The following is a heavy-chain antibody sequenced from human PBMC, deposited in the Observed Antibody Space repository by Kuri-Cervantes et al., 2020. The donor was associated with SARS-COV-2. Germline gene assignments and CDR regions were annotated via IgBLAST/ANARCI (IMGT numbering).Heavy chain of an antibody. J-gene: IGHJ2*01. CDR2: ISWNSGSI. Sequence: SLKISCAASGFTFDDYAMHWVRQAPGKGLEWVSGISWNSGSIGYADSVKGRFTISRDNAKNSLYLQMNSLRAEDTAVYYCAKICRRATVTTLDFDLWGRGTLVTVSS. D-gene: IGHD4-17*01. V-gene: IGHV3-9*01. CDR3: AKICRRATVTTLDFDL. CDR1: GFTFDDYA.